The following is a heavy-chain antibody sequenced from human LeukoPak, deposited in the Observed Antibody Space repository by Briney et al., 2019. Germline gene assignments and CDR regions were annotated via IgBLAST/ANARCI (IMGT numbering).Heavy chain of an antibody. J-gene: IGHJ6*03. D-gene: IGHD3-10*01. CDR2: VHYSGST. CDR1: GGSISSSSYY. V-gene: IGHV4-39*01. Sequence: SETLSLTCTVSGGSISSSSYYWGWIRQPPGTGLEWIASVHYSGSTYYNPSLKSRLTISVDTSKNQFSLELSSVTAADTALYFCARQLYVSGSYYAPMDVWGKGTTVIISS. CDR3: ARQLYVSGSYYAPMDV.